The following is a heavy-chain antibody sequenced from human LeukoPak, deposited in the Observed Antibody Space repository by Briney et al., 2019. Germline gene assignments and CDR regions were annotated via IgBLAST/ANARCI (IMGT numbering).Heavy chain of an antibody. CDR1: GYTFTSYD. V-gene: IGHV1-8*03. J-gene: IGHJ4*02. CDR3: ARGLKGYCSSTSCPYRNDY. Sequence: ASVKVSCKASGYTFTSYDINWVRQATGQGLEWMGWMNPSSGNTGYAQKFQGRVTITRNTSISTAYMELSSLRSEDTAVYYCARGLKGYCSSTSCPYRNDYWGQGTLVTVSS. CDR2: MNPSSGNT. D-gene: IGHD2-2*01.